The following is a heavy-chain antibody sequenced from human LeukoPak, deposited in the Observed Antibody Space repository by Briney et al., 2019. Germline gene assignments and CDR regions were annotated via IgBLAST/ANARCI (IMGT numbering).Heavy chain of an antibody. CDR3: ARSGFTIFGVVILYY. CDR2: IYTSGST. J-gene: IGHJ4*02. V-gene: IGHV4-61*02. CDR1: GGSISSGSYY. Sequence: SETLSLTCTVSGGSISSGSYYWSWIRQPAGKGLEWIGRIYTSGSTYYNPSLKSRVTISVDTSKNQFSLKLSSVTAADTAVYYCARSGFTIFGVVILYYWGQGTLVTVSS. D-gene: IGHD3-3*01.